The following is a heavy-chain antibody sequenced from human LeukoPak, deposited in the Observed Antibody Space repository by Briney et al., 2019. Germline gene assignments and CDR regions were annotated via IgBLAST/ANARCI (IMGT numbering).Heavy chain of an antibody. V-gene: IGHV3-23*01. Sequence: GGSLRLSCAASGFTFSSYAMSWVRQAPGKGLEWVSAISGSGGSTYYADSVKGRFTISRDNSKNTLYLQMNSLRAEDTAVYYCAKEGYSPWDYGDYVTIQHWGQGTLVTVSS. CDR1: GFTFSSYA. D-gene: IGHD4-17*01. CDR2: ISGSGGST. CDR3: AKEGYSPWDYGDYVTIQH. J-gene: IGHJ1*01.